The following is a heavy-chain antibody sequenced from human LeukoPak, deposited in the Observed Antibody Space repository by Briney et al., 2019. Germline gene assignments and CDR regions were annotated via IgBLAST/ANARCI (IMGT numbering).Heavy chain of an antibody. V-gene: IGHV4-39*07. Sequence: SQTLSLTCTVSGDSISSGSYYWGWIRQPPGRGVEWIGSIPYSGSTYYNSSLKSRVTISVDTSKNQFSLKLSSVTAADTAVYYCARCKDYYVSGSYYKTFDYWGQGTLVTVSS. J-gene: IGHJ4*02. CDR3: ARCKDYYVSGSYYKTFDY. D-gene: IGHD3-10*01. CDR2: IPYSGST. CDR1: GDSISSGSYY.